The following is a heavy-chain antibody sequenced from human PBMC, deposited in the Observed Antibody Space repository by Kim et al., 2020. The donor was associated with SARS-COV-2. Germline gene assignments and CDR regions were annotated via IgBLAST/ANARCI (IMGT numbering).Heavy chain of an antibody. CDR2: ISGSGGST. Sequence: GGSLRLSCAASGFTFSSYAMSWVRQAPGKGLEWVSAISGSGGSTYYADSVKGRFTISRDNSKNTLYLQMNSLRAEDTAVYYCVMYYDSSGYYYYYGMDVWGQGTTVTVS. D-gene: IGHD3-22*01. CDR3: VMYYDSSGYYYYYGMDV. V-gene: IGHV3-23*01. J-gene: IGHJ6*02. CDR1: GFTFSSYA.